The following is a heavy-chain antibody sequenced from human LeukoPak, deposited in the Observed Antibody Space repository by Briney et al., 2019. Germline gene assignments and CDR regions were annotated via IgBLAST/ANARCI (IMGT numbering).Heavy chain of an antibody. CDR1: GGSFSGYY. J-gene: IGHJ4*02. D-gene: IGHD3-22*01. CDR3: ARGLGDYYDSSGPRDY. V-gene: IGHV4-34*01. Sequence: SETLSLTCAVYGGSFSGYYWSWIRQPPGKGLEWIGEINHSGSTNYNPSLKSRVTISVDTSKNQFSLKLSSVTAADTAVYYCARGLGDYYDSSGPRDYWGQGTLVTVSS. CDR2: INHSGST.